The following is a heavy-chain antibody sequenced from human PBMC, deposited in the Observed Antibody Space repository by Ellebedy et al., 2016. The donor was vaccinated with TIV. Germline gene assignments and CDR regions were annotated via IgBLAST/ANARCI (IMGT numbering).Heavy chain of an antibody. V-gene: IGHV3-30*02. CDR2: IGSDGSGK. J-gene: IGHJ4*02. CDR1: GFTFRDYA. Sequence: PGGSLRLSCAASGFTFRDYAMHWVRQTPGKGLEWLAVIGSDGSGKNYADSVKGRFAISRDNSKNRVYLQMSSLRPEDTAAYYCARDSDYWGQGTLVTVSS. CDR3: ARDSDY.